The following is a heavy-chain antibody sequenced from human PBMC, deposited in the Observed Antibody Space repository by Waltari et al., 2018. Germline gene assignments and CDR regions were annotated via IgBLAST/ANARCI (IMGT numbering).Heavy chain of an antibody. CDR3: ARDQGRAMVVTWAGRAFDI. Sequence: QVQLVQSGAEVKKPGASVKVSCKASGYTFTGYYMHWVRQAPGQGLEWMGRINPNSGGTNYAQKFQGRVTMTRDTSISTAYMELSRLRSDDTAVYYCARDQGRAMVVTWAGRAFDIWGQGTMVTVSS. CDR1: GYTFTGYY. D-gene: IGHD5-18*01. CDR2: INPNSGGT. V-gene: IGHV1-2*06. J-gene: IGHJ3*02.